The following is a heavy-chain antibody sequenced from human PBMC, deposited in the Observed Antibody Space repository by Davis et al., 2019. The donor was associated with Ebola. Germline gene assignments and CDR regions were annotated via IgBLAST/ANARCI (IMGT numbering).Heavy chain of an antibody. Sequence: GGSLRLSCAASGFMFSTYAMHWVRQVPGKGLEWVSLISWDGADTYYADSVKGRFTISRDNTKDSLYLQMNSLRAEDTALYYCARDASNCFEHWGQGTLVTVSS. J-gene: IGHJ4*02. D-gene: IGHD2-2*01. CDR2: ISWDGADT. CDR3: ARDASNCFEH. CDR1: GFMFSTYA. V-gene: IGHV3-43D*03.